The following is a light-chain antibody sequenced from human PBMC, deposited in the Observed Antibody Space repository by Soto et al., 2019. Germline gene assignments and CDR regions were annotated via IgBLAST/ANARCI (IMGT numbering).Light chain of an antibody. CDR1: QSVTSNY. V-gene: IGKV3-20*01. CDR3: QQYGSSPGT. CDR2: GAS. Sequence: EIVLTQSPGTLSLSPMERATLSFRASQSVTSNYLAWYQQKPGQAPRLLLFGASIRDTGIPDRFSGSGSGTDFTLTIRRLESEDFAVYYCQQYGSSPGTFGQGTKVDIK. J-gene: IGKJ1*01.